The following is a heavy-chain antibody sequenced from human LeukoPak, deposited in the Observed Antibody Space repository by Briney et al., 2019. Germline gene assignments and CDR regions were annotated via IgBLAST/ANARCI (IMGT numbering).Heavy chain of an antibody. CDR2: TYYRSKWYN. CDR1: GDNVSSNSAA. V-gene: IGHV6-1*01. D-gene: IGHD3-3*01. J-gene: IGHJ6*03. Sequence: SQTLSLTCAISGDNVSSNSAAWNWIRQSPSRGLEWLGRTYYRSKWYNDYAVSVKSRITINPDTSKNQFSLKLSSVTAADTAVYYCARVVYYNFWSGSLSPGNYMDVWGKGTTVTVSS. CDR3: ARVVYYNFWSGSLSPGNYMDV.